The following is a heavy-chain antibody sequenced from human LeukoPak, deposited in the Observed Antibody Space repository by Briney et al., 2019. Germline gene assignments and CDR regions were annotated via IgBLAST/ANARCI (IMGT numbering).Heavy chain of an antibody. CDR1: GFTVSSNY. D-gene: IGHD5-18*01. Sequence: PGGSLRLSCAAPGFTVSSNYMSWVRQAPGKGLEWVSVIYSGGSTYYADSVKGRFTISRHNSKNTLYLQMNSLRAEDTAVYYCARLDTYYYYGMDVWGQGTTVTVSS. J-gene: IGHJ6*02. CDR3: ARLDTYYYYGMDV. V-gene: IGHV3-53*04. CDR2: IYSGGST.